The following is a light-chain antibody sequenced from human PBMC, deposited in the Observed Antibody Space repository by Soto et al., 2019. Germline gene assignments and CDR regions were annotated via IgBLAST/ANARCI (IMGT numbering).Light chain of an antibody. V-gene: IGLV7-46*01. CDR3: LLAYSGDREV. CDR1: TGAVTSGHY. J-gene: IGLJ3*02. CDR2: NTN. Sequence: QAVVTQEPPLTVSPGGTVTLTCGSSTGAVTSGHYPYWFQQKPGQAPRTLIFNTNNKHSWTPARFSGSLLGGKAALTLSGAQPEDEAGYYCLLAYSGDREVFGGGTQLTVL.